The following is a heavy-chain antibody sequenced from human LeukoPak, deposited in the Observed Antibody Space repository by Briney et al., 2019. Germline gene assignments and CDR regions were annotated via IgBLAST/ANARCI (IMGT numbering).Heavy chain of an antibody. CDR3: ATDSNNNGDYEA. Sequence: GGSLRLSCAASGFSVSSRCMTWVRKAPGKGLEWVSVIYSGGSIYYADSLKGRFTISRDNSKNTLYLQMNSLRVEDTAVYYCATDSNNNGDYEAWGQGTLVTVSS. CDR1: GFSVSSRC. CDR2: IYSGGSI. J-gene: IGHJ5*02. V-gene: IGHV3-66*02. D-gene: IGHD4-17*01.